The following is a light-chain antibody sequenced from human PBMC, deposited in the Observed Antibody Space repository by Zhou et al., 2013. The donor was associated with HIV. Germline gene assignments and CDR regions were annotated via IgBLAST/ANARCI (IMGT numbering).Light chain of an antibody. CDR2: EAS. Sequence: DIQMTQSPSSVSASVGDRVTITCRASQGISSWLAWYQQKPGKAPKLLIYEASNLESGVPSRFSGSRSGTEFTLTISSLQPDDFAIYFCQQCHRPYTFGQGTKLEIK. CDR1: QGISSW. CDR3: QQCHRPYT. V-gene: IGKV1-5*03. J-gene: IGKJ2*01.